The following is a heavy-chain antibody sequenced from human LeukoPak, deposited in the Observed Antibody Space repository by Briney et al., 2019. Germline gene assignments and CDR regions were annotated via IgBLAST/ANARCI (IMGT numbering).Heavy chain of an antibody. J-gene: IGHJ5*02. Sequence: GGSLRLSCAASGFTFDDYAMHWVRQAPGKGLEWVSGISWNSGSIGYADSVKGRFTISRDNAKNSLYLQMNSLRAEDMALYYCAKAVGYNWNYGWFDPWGQGTLVTVSS. CDR3: AKAVGYNWNYGWFDP. CDR2: ISWNSGSI. V-gene: IGHV3-9*03. D-gene: IGHD1-7*01. CDR1: GFTFDDYA.